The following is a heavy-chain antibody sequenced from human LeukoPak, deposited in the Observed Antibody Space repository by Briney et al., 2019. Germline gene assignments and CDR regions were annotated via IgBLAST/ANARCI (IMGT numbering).Heavy chain of an antibody. J-gene: IGHJ4*02. CDR2: INSDGSST. CDR1: GFTFSNYW. D-gene: IGHD2-8*02. CDR3: ATKATGGVKNDY. V-gene: IGHV3-74*01. Sequence: GGSLRFSCTASGFTFSNYWMHWVRQAPGKGLVWVSRINSDGSSTNYADSVKGRFTISRDNAKNTLYLQMNSLRAEDTAVYYCATKATGGVKNDYWGQGTLVTISS.